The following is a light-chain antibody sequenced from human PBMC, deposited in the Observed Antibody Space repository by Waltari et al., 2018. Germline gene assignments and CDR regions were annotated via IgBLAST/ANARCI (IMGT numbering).Light chain of an antibody. J-gene: IGLJ2*01. CDR2: QDT. V-gene: IGLV3-25*03. CDR1: ALPRQY. Sequence: SYELTQPPSVSVSPGQTARITCSGDALPRQYAYWYQQRPGQAPMLMIYQDTQRPPEIPERFSGSSSGTTVTLTISEVQAEDEADYYCQSADGSGTYVVFGGGTKLTVL. CDR3: QSADGSGTYVV.